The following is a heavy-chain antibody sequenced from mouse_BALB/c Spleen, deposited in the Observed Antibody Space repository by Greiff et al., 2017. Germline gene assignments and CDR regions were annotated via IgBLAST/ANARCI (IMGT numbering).Heavy chain of an antibody. CDR2: INPSNGRT. J-gene: IGHJ2*01. V-gene: IGHV1S81*02. D-gene: IGHD1-1*01. CDR3: ARGELL. Sequence: QVHVKQPGAELVKPGASVKLSCKASGYTFTSYWMHWVKQRPGQGLEWIGEINPSNGRTNYNEKFKSKATLTVDKSSSTAYMQLSSLTSEDSAVYYCARGELLWGQGTTLTVSS. CDR1: GYTFTSYW.